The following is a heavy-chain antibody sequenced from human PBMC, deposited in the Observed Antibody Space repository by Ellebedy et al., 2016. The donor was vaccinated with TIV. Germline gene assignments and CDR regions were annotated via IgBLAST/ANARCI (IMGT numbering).Heavy chain of an antibody. V-gene: IGHV3-23*01. Sequence: GESLKISXAASGFTFSSYAMSWVRQAPGKGLEWVSAISGSGGSTYYADSVKGRFTISRDNSKNSLYLQMDSLRAEDTAVYYCARDRGEAVAGRPYYFDYWGQGTLVTVSS. CDR1: GFTFSSYA. J-gene: IGHJ4*02. CDR3: ARDRGEAVAGRPYYFDY. CDR2: ISGSGGST. D-gene: IGHD6-19*01.